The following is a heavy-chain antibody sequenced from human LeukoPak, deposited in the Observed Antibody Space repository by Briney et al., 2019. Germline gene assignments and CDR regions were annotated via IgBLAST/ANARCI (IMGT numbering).Heavy chain of an antibody. CDR1: GFTLDDYG. D-gene: IGHD3-22*01. Sequence: PGGSLRLSCAASGFTLDDYGMSWVRQAPGRGLEWVSGINWNGGSTGYADSVKGRFTISRDNAKNSLYLQMNSLRAEDTAVYYCARYYYDSSGSFDYWGQGTLVTVSS. CDR3: ARYYYDSSGSFDY. V-gene: IGHV3-20*04. CDR2: INWNGGST. J-gene: IGHJ4*02.